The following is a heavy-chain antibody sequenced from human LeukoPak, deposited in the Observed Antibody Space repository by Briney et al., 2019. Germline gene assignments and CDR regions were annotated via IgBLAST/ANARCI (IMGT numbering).Heavy chain of an antibody. J-gene: IGHJ4*02. Sequence: PSETLSLTCTVSGGSISSYYWSWIRHPPGKGLELIGYIYYSGSTNYNPSLKSRVTISVDTSKNQFSLKLSSVTAADTAVYYCARASSLYSYGFDYWGQGTLVTVSS. CDR1: GGSISSYY. CDR2: IYYSGST. D-gene: IGHD5-18*01. CDR3: ARASSLYSYGFDY. V-gene: IGHV4-59*01.